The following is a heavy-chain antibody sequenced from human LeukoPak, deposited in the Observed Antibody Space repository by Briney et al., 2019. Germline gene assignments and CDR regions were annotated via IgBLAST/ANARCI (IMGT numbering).Heavy chain of an antibody. Sequence: YGXXXVRQAPGXGXEWVXVISYDGSNKYYADSVKGRFTISRDNSKNTLYLQMNSLRAEDTAVYYCAKAGLGYVLDPDYYYYGMDVWGQGTTVTVSS. D-gene: IGHD2-8*02. CDR2: ISYDGSNK. CDR3: AKAGLGYVLDPDYYYYGMDV. J-gene: IGHJ6*02. V-gene: IGHV3-30*18. CDR1: YG.